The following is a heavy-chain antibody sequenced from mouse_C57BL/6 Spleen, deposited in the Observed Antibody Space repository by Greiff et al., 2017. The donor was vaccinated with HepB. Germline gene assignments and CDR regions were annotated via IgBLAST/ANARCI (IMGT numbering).Heavy chain of an antibody. CDR3: ARFPDYGYDGAWFAY. CDR1: GYTFTSYW. J-gene: IGHJ3*01. D-gene: IGHD2-14*01. CDR2: IDPSDSYT. V-gene: IGHV1-50*01. Sequence: VQLQQSGAELVKPGASVKLSCKASGYTFTSYWMQWVKQRPGQGLEWIGEIDPSDSYTNYNQKFKGKATWTVDTSSSTAYMQLSSLTSADSSVYYCARFPDYGYDGAWFAYWGQGTLVTVSA.